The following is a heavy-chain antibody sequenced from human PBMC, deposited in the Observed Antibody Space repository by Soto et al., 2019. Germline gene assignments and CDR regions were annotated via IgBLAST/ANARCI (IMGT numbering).Heavy chain of an antibody. D-gene: IGHD2-21*01. V-gene: IGHV3-21*01. CDR1: GFTFNTYD. CDR3: VRSRTARLLRHSWFDT. CDR2: ITTSSAYI. Sequence: EVQLVESGAGLVKPGGSLRLSRAASGFTFNTYDMNWVRQAPGKGLEWVASITTSSAYIYYADSLNGLITTSKDNPKNSLFRQMNTLRAGHTGVYYCVRSRTARLLRHSWFDTWGQGTLVTVSS. J-gene: IGHJ5*02.